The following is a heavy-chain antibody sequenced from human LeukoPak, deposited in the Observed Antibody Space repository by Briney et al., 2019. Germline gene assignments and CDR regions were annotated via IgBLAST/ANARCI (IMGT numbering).Heavy chain of an antibody. Sequence: ASVKVSCKASGYTFTTNAIHWVRQAPGQRLEWMGWINAGNGDTTYSQKFQDRVTIIRDRSASTAYMELSSLRSEDTAVYYCARVSTWDVEPAALRVGFAFDIWGQGTMVTVSS. J-gene: IGHJ3*02. D-gene: IGHD2-2*01. CDR1: GYTFTTNA. V-gene: IGHV1-3*01. CDR2: INAGNGDT. CDR3: ARVSTWDVEPAALRVGFAFDI.